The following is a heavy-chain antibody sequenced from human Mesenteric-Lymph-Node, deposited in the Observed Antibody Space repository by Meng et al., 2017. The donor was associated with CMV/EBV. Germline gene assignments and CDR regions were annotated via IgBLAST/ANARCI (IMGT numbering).Heavy chain of an antibody. V-gene: IGHV4-59*01. J-gene: IGHJ6*02. D-gene: IGHD4-11*01. CDR2: TQYSGST. CDR3: ARDTGLQGYGLDV. Sequence: GSLRLSCTVSGASITDYYWGWIRQAPGKGLEWIGYTQYSGSTLYNPSLKSRVTLSIDTSKNQFSLKLNSVTAVDTAVYYCARDTGLQGYGLDVWGQGTTVTVSS. CDR1: GASITDYY.